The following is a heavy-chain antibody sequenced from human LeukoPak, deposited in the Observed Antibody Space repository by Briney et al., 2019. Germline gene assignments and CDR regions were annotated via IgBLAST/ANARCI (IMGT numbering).Heavy chain of an antibody. D-gene: IGHD2-2*01. Sequence: GASVKVSCKASGYTFTSYGISWVRQSPGLGLEWMGWISAYNGNTNYAQKLQGRVTMTTDTSTSTAYMELRSLRSDDTAVYYCAREGYCSSTSCSGYYYYYGMGVWGKGTTVTVSS. V-gene: IGHV1-18*04. J-gene: IGHJ6*04. CDR2: ISAYNGNT. CDR1: GYTFTSYG. CDR3: AREGYCSSTSCSGYYYYYGMGV.